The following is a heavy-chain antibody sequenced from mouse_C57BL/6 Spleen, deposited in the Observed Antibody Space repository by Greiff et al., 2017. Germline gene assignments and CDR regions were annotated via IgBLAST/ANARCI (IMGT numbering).Heavy chain of an antibody. J-gene: IGHJ3*01. D-gene: IGHD2-4*01. Sequence: EVNLVESGGGLVKPGGSLKLSCAASGFTFSSYAMSWVRQTPEKRLEWVATISDGGSYTYYPDNVKGRFTISRDNAKNNLYLQMSHLKSEDTAMYYCARVYYDYEGFAYWGQGTLVTVSA. CDR3: ARVYYDYEGFAY. V-gene: IGHV5-4*03. CDR2: ISDGGSYT. CDR1: GFTFSSYA.